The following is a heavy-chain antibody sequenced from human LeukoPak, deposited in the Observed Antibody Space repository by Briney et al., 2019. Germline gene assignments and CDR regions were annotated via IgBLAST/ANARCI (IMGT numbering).Heavy chain of an antibody. CDR3: ATAGPYSHNSFDY. V-gene: IGHV3-53*01. Sequence: TGGSLRLSCAASGFTVSSKSMNWVRQAPGQGLEWVSVIYSRGDIYYADSVKGRFTISRDNPKNTLYLQMNSLRAEDTAVYYCATAGPYSHNSFDYWGQGTLVTVSS. J-gene: IGHJ4*02. CDR1: GFTVSSKS. CDR2: IYSRGDI. D-gene: IGHD1-1*01.